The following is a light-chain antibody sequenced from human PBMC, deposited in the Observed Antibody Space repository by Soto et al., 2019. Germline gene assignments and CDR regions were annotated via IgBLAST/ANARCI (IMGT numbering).Light chain of an antibody. CDR3: QQSYSIPPT. CDR1: QSISTY. Sequence: DIQMTQSPSSLSASVGNRVSITCRASQSISTYLNWYQKKPGKAPNLLIYDASRLQSGVPSRFSGSGSGTDFTLTISNLQAEDFATYICQQSYSIPPTFGQGTRLEIK. CDR2: DAS. J-gene: IGKJ5*01. V-gene: IGKV1-39*01.